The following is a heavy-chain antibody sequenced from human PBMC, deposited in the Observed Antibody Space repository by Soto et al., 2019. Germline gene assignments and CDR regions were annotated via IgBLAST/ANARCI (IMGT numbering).Heavy chain of an antibody. CDR3: AGGGSSWSYWYFDL. Sequence: QVQLQESGPGLVKPSGTLSLTCAVSGGSISSSNWWNWVRQPPGKGLEWIGEIHHSGTTNYNASLKSRVTIPVDKSKNQFSLKLNSVTAADTAVYYCAGGGSSWSYWYFDLWGRGTLVTVSS. CDR1: GGSISSSNW. D-gene: IGHD6-13*01. CDR2: IHHSGTT. J-gene: IGHJ2*01. V-gene: IGHV4-4*02.